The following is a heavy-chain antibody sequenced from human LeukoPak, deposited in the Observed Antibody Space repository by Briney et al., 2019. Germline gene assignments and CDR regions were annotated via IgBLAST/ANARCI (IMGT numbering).Heavy chain of an antibody. CDR1: GGSISYGGFY. V-gene: IGHV4-31*03. CDR3: ARNFDDSQGGYYFDY. J-gene: IGHJ4*02. D-gene: IGHD3-22*01. CDR2: TYYSGTT. Sequence: PSETLSLTCKVSGGSISYGGFYWSWLRQYPGKGLEWIGYTYYSGTTYYNPSLRSRLTISLHTSENQFSLTLSSVTAADTALYYCARNFDDSQGGYYFDYWGQGTLVTVSS.